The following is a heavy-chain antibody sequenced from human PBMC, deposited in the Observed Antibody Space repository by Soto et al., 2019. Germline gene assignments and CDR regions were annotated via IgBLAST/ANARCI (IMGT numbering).Heavy chain of an antibody. D-gene: IGHD3-10*01. V-gene: IGHV1-24*01. Sequence: ASVKVSCKVSGYTFTELSMHWVRQAPGKGLEWMGGFDPEDGETIYAQKFQGRVTMTEDTSTGTAYMELSSLRSEDTAVYYCATGPPIWFGESYYGMDVWGQGTTVTVSS. CDR3: ATGPPIWFGESYYGMDV. J-gene: IGHJ6*02. CDR2: FDPEDGET. CDR1: GYTFTELS.